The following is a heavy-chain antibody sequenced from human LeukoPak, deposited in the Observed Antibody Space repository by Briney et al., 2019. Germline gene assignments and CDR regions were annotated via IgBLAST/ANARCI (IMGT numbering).Heavy chain of an antibody. CDR3: ARQATGGGLGWFDP. V-gene: IGHV4-34*01. Sequence: SETLSLTCALYGRSFSGYYWSWIRQPPGKGLEWIGEINHGGSTNYNPSLKSRVTISVDTSKNQFSLKLSSVTAADTAVYYCARQATGGGLGWFDPWGQGTLVTVSS. CDR2: INHGGST. D-gene: IGHD2-8*02. CDR1: GRSFSGYY. J-gene: IGHJ5*02.